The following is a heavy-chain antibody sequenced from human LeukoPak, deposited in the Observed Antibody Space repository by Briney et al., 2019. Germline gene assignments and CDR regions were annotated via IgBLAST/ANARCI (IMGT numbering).Heavy chain of an antibody. CDR2: INPNSGGT. V-gene: IGHV1-2*02. CDR1: GYTFTGYY. Sequence: GASVKVSCKASGYTFTGYYMHWVRQAPGQGLEWMGWINPNSGGTNYAQKFQGRVTMTRDTSISTAYMELSRLRSDDTAVYYCARGVLGELSYYYYYYMDVWGKGTTVTVSS. J-gene: IGHJ6*03. D-gene: IGHD3-10*01. CDR3: ARGVLGELSYYYYYYMDV.